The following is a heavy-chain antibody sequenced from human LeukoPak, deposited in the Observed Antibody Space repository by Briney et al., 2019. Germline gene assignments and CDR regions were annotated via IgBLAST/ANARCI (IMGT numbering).Heavy chain of an antibody. CDR1: GFTFSSYG. Sequence: GGSLRLSCAASGFTFSSYGMHWVRQAPGKGLEWVAVISYDGDNEYYADSVKGQFTISRDNSKDRLYLQMNSLRPEDTAMYYCARVRGGRSWYYYGMDVWGRGTTVTVSS. J-gene: IGHJ6*02. CDR3: ARVRGGRSWYYYGMDV. CDR2: ISYDGDNE. V-gene: IGHV3-30*19. D-gene: IGHD3-16*01.